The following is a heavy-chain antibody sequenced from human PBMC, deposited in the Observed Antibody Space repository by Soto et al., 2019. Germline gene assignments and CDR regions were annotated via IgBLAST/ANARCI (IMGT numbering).Heavy chain of an antibody. CDR3: ARAFLYCSGGSCYMNWLDP. D-gene: IGHD2-15*01. CDR1: GDSVSSNSAA. V-gene: IGHV6-1*01. J-gene: IGHJ5*02. CDR2: PYYRSKWYN. Sequence: PSQTLSLTCTISGDSVSSNSAAWNWIRQSPSRGLKWLGRPYYRSKWYNDYAVSVKSRITINPDTSKNQFSLQLNSVTPEDTAVYYCARAFLYCSGGSCYMNWLDPWGQGTMVTVSS.